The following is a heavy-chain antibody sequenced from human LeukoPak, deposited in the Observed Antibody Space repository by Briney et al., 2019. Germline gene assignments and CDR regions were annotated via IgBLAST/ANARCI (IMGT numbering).Heavy chain of an antibody. V-gene: IGHV3-21*01. D-gene: IGHD3-10*01. Sequence: GGSLRLSCAASGFTFSSYTMSWVRQAPGKGLEWVSSITSRSSYIYYADSVKGRFTISRDNAKNSLCLQMNSLRAEDTAVYYCARDMSGDASGSFFDYWGQGALSPSPQ. CDR1: GFTFSSYT. J-gene: IGHJ4*02. CDR3: ARDMSGDASGSFFDY. CDR2: ITSRSSYI.